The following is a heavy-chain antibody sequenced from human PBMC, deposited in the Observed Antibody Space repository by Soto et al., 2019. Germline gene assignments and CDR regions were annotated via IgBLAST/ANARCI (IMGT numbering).Heavy chain of an antibody. J-gene: IGHJ6*02. CDR1: GFAFSVST. Sequence: PGGSLRLSCAVSGFAFSVSTIHWVRQSSGKGLEWVGRIRIKANSYATAYAASVKGRFIISIDDSKTTAYLQMSSLKIEDTAVYYCFRENYFPDHGIDVWGHGTTVTVSS. CDR3: FRENYFPDHGIDV. CDR2: IRIKANSYAT. D-gene: IGHD1-7*01. V-gene: IGHV3-73*01.